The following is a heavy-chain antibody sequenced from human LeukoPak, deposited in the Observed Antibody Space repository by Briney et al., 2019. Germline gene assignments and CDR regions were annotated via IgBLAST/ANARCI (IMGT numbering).Heavy chain of an antibody. J-gene: IGHJ2*01. V-gene: IGHV4-59*01. CDR2: VDYSGST. CDR1: GGSISTYY. CDR3: ARVGPWCFDL. Sequence: PSETLSLTCGVSGGSISTYYWSWIRQPPGKGLEWIGYVDYSGSTNYNPSLKSRVTISVDTSKNQFSLKLSSVTAADTAVYYCARVGPWCFDLWGRGTLVTVSS.